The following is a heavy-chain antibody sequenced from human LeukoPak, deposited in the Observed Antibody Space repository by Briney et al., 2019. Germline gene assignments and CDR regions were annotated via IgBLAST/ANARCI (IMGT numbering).Heavy chain of an antibody. CDR3: ARARGYCSSTSCSPFDY. J-gene: IGHJ4*02. CDR2: ISYDGSNK. CDR1: GFTFSSYA. Sequence: AGGSLRLSCAASGFTFSSYAMHWVRQAPGKGLEWVALISYDGSNKYYADSVKGRFTISRDNSKNTLYVQMNSLRTEDTAVYYCARARGYCSSTSCSPFDYWGQGTLVTVSS. V-gene: IGHV3-30-3*01. D-gene: IGHD2-2*01.